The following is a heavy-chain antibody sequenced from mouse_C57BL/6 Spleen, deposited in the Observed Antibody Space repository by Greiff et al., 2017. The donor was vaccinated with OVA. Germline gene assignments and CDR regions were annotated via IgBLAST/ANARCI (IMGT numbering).Heavy chain of an antibody. V-gene: IGHV1-52*01. Sequence: QVQLQQPGAELVRPGSSVKLSCKASGYTFTGYGMHWVRQRPKQGLEWIGNINPSDSKTHYTQKVKDKATLTVDKSSSTAYMLLSSLTSEDAAVYYCARVEYGSSSDYWGQGTTLTVSS. CDR2: INPSDSKT. J-gene: IGHJ2*01. CDR3: ARVEYGSSSDY. D-gene: IGHD1-1*01. CDR1: GYTFTGYG.